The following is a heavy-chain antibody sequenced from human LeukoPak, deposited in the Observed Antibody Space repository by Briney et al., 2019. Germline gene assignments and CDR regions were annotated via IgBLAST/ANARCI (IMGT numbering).Heavy chain of an antibody. D-gene: IGHD6-19*01. CDR3: TRDEPGSSWFN. CDR2: IVGSST. J-gene: IGHJ4*02. Sequence: ESGGSLRLSCAASGFTVRDYHMSWIRQAPGKGLELVSAIVGSSTHHAGSVKGRFTISRDNFKNTLNLQMNSLRAEDSAIYYCTRDEPGSSWFNWGQGTLVTVSS. CDR1: GFTVRDYH. V-gene: IGHV3-23*01.